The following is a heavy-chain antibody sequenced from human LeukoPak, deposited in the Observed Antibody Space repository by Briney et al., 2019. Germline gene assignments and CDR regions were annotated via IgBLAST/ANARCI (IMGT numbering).Heavy chain of an antibody. J-gene: IGHJ4*02. CDR3: AKGGALAPTDY. V-gene: IGHV3-33*06. CDR2: IWYDGSNK. CDR1: GFTFSSYG. D-gene: IGHD3-16*01. Sequence: PGGSLRLSCAASGFTFSSYGMHWVRQAPGKGLEWVAVIWYDGSNKYYADSVKGRFTISRDNSKNTLYLQMNNLRAEDTAVYYCAKGGALAPTDYWGQGTLVTVSS.